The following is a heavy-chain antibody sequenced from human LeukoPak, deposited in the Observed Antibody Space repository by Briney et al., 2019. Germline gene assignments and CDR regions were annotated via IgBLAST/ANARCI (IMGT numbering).Heavy chain of an antibody. J-gene: IGHJ6*03. V-gene: IGHV4-39*07. D-gene: IGHD5-24*01. CDR3: ARDQGYTGYYTDV. Sequence: PSETLSLTCTVSGGSISSSSYYWGWIRQPPGKGLEWIGSIYYSGSTYYNPSLKSRVTISVDTSKNQFSLKLSSVTAADTAVYYCARDQGYTGYYTDVWGKGTTVTVSS. CDR2: IYYSGST. CDR1: GGSISSSSYY.